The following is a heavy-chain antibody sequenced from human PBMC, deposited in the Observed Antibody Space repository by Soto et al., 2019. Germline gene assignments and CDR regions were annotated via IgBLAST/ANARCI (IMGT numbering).Heavy chain of an antibody. J-gene: IGHJ6*02. V-gene: IGHV1-69*13. D-gene: IGHD6-13*01. CDR1: GGTFSSYA. CDR2: IIPIFGTA. Sequence: ASVKVSCKASGGTFSSYAISWVRQAPGQGLEWMGGIIPIFGTANYAQKFQGRVTITADESTSTAYMELSSLRSEDTAVYYCARDDRGIAAAGFYYYYGMDVWGQGTTVTVS. CDR3: ARDDRGIAAAGFYYYYGMDV.